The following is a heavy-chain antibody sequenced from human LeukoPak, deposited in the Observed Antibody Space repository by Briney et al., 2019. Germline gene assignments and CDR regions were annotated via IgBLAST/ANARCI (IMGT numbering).Heavy chain of an antibody. V-gene: IGHV1-2*02. CDR2: INPNSGGT. D-gene: IGHD3-10*01. J-gene: IGHJ5*02. CDR1: GYTFTGYY. CDR3: ARDALGDYYGSGSSLRYNWFDP. Sequence: ASVKVSCKASGYTFTGYYMHWVRQAPGQGLEWMGWINPNSGGTNYAQKFQGRVTMTRDTSISTAYMELSRLRSDDTAVYYCARDALGDYYGSGSSLRYNWFDPWGQGTLVTVSS.